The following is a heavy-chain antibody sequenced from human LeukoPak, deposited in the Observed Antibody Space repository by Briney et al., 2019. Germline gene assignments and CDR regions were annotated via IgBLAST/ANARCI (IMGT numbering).Heavy chain of an antibody. CDR2: IIPIFDTT. V-gene: IGHV1-69*06. CDR3: ASHIRGGLDRRNYYLDY. J-gene: IGHJ4*01. D-gene: IGHD1-1*01. CDR1: RDTFSNYA. Sequence: ASVKVSCKTSRDTFSNYAINWVRQAPGQRPEWMGKIIPIFDTTNYAQKFQGRVTITADKSTSTAYMELSSLRSEDTAVYFCASHIRGGLDRRNYYLDYWGQEPWSPSPQ.